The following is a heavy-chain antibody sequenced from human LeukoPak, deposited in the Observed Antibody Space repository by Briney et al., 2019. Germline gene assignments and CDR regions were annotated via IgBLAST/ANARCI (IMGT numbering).Heavy chain of an antibody. V-gene: IGHV3-9*01. Sequence: GGSLSLSCAASGFTFDDYAMLWVRQAPGKGLEWVSGISWNSGSIGYADSVKGRFTISRDNAKNSLYLQMNSLRAEDTALYYCAKSVAHYYDSSGTDYWGQGTLVTVSS. CDR2: ISWNSGSI. J-gene: IGHJ4*02. D-gene: IGHD3-22*01. CDR3: AKSVAHYYDSSGTDY. CDR1: GFTFDDYA.